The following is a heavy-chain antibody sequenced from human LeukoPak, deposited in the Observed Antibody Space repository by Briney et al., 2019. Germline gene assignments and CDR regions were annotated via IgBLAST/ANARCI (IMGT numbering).Heavy chain of an antibody. J-gene: IGHJ4*02. CDR3: ASNPIAGMGSY. CDR2: ISRSSSYI. CDR1: GFTFSSYS. D-gene: IGHD6-13*01. Sequence: GGSLRLSCAASGFTFSSYSMNWVRQAPGKGLEWVSSISRSSSYIYYADSVKGRFTISRDNAKNSLYLQMNSLRAEDTAVYYCASNPIAGMGSYWGQGTLVTVSS. V-gene: IGHV3-21*01.